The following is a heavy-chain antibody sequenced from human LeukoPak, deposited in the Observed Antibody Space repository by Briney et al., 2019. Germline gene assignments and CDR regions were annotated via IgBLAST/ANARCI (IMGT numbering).Heavy chain of an antibody. CDR2: ISHDGSKK. V-gene: IGHV3-30-3*01. Sequence: PGRSLRLSCAASGFTFSSYALHWVRQAPGMGLEWVAVISHDGSKKYYADSVKGRFTISRDTSKNTLYLQMNSLRSEDTAVYYCARDLHPIVPYSIDYWGQGTLVTVSS. CDR1: GFTFSSYA. J-gene: IGHJ4*02. D-gene: IGHD2-15*01. CDR3: ARDLHPIVPYSIDY.